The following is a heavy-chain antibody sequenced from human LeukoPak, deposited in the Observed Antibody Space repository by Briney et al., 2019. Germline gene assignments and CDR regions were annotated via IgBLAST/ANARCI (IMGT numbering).Heavy chain of an antibody. CDR2: IIDTGRST. CDR3: ARAVAGTHWLDP. J-gene: IGHJ5*02. CDR1: GFTFSSYG. D-gene: IGHD6-19*01. Sequence: GGSLRLSCAASGFTFSSYGMSWVRQAPGKGLEWVSGIIDTGRSTFYIDSVKGRFTISRDNSKNTLYLQMNSLRAGDTAVYYCARAVAGTHWLDPWGQGTLVTVSS. V-gene: IGHV3-23*01.